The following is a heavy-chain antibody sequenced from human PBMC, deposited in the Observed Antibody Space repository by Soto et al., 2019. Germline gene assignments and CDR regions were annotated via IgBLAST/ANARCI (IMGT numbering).Heavy chain of an antibody. Sequence: GGSLRLSCAASGFTFTRYSMNWVRQAPGKGLEWVSSISSTTNYIYYGDSMKGRFTIPRDNAKNTLYLQMNSLRAEDMALYYCARELAPRALPPSSLRDVWGQGTTGIVS. V-gene: IGHV3-21*01. CDR2: ISSTTNYI. CDR3: ARELAPRALPPSSLRDV. CDR1: GFTFTRYS. D-gene: IGHD3-3*02. J-gene: IGHJ6*02.